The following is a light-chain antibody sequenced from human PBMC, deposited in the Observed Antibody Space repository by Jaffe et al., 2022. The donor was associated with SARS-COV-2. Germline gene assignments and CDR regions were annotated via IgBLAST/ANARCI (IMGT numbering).Light chain of an antibody. CDR2: GNN. Sequence: QSVLTQPPSVSGAPGQRITISCIGSTSNIGAGYDVHWYQQFPGTAPKLLIYGNNNRPSGVPDRFSGSKSDTSASLAITGLQAEDEADYYCQSYDDSLSGSGVFGGGTKLTVL. CDR1: TSNIGAGYD. J-gene: IGLJ3*02. CDR3: QSYDDSLSGSGV. V-gene: IGLV1-40*01.